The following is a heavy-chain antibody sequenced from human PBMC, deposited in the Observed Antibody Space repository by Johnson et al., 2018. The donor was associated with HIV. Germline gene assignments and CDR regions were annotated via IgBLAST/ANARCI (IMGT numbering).Heavy chain of an antibody. D-gene: IGHD3-22*01. CDR3: ARPGYYDSSGLDAFDI. CDR2: ISSSGSTI. J-gene: IGHJ3*02. V-gene: IGHV3-11*04. Sequence: QVQLVESGGGLVQPGGSLRLSCAASGFTVSSNYMSWVRQAPGKGLEWVSYISSSGSTIYYADSVKGRFTISRDHAKNSLYLQMNSLRAEDTAVYYCARPGYYDSSGLDAFDIWGQGTMVTVSS. CDR1: GFTVSSNY.